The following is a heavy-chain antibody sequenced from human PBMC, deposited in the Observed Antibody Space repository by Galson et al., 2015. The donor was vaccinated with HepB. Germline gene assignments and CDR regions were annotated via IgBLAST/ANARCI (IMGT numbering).Heavy chain of an antibody. CDR3: ARDPGSNWYTDYYYGMDD. CDR1: GGSISSYY. V-gene: IGHV4-59*01. Sequence: LSLTCTVSGGSISSYYWSWIRQPPGKGLEWIGYIYYSGRTNYNPSLKRRVTILVDTSKNQFSLNLSSVTAADTAVYYCARDPGSNWYTDYYYGMDDWGQGTTVTVSS. D-gene: IGHD6-13*01. J-gene: IGHJ6*02. CDR2: IYYSGRT.